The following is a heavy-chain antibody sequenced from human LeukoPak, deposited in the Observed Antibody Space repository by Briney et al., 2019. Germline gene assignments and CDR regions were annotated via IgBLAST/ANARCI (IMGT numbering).Heavy chain of an antibody. J-gene: IGHJ6*02. V-gene: IGHV3-48*02. Sequence: GGSLRLSCAASGFTFSIHGMNWVRQAPGKGLEWVSYIINSGGTVYYTHSVRGRFPISRENARNSLFLQINSLRDEDKAVYYWGGVGRGVFGMDVGGQGTRVPVPS. CDR1: GFTFSIHG. CDR3: GGVGRGVFGMDV. D-gene: IGHD3-16*01. CDR2: IINSGGTV.